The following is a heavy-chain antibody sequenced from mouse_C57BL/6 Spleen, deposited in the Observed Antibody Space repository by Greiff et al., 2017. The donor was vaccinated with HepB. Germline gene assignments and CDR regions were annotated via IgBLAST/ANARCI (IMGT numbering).Heavy chain of an antibody. CDR1: GYTFTSYW. CDR2: IDPSDSYT. Sequence: QVQLQQPGAELVMPGASVKLSCKASGYTFTSYWMHWVKQRPGQGLEWIGEIDPSDSYTNYNQKFKGKSTLTVDKSSSTAYMQLSSLTSEDSAVYYCAPKQYGSREDWYFDVWGTGTTVTVSS. V-gene: IGHV1-69*01. J-gene: IGHJ1*03. CDR3: APKQYGSREDWYFDV. D-gene: IGHD1-1*01.